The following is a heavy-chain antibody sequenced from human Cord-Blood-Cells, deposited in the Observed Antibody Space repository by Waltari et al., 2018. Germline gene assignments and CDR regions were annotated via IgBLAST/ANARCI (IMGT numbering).Heavy chain of an antibody. CDR2: ISYDGSNK. CDR1: GFTFSSYA. J-gene: IGHJ4*02. Sequence: QVQLVESGGGVVQPGRSLRLSCAASGFTFSSYAMHWVRQAPGKGLEWVAVISYDGSNKYYADSVKGRFTISRDNSKNTLYLQMNSLRAEDTAVYYCAREVRDTATPPFDYWGQGTLVTVSS. V-gene: IGHV3-30*04. CDR3: AREVRDTATPPFDY. D-gene: IGHD5-18*01.